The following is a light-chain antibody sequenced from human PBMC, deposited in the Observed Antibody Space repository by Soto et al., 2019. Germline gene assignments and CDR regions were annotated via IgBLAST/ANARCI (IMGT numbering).Light chain of an antibody. Sequence: QAVGTQEPSLTVSPGGTVTSTCGSNTGAVTSGHYPYWIQQKPGQAPRTLIYDTSKKHSWTPARFSGSLLGGKAALTLSGAQPEDEADYYCFLSYNGVLVVFGGGTKLTVL. V-gene: IGLV7-46*01. CDR3: FLSYNGVLVV. CDR1: TGAVTSGHY. J-gene: IGLJ2*01. CDR2: DTS.